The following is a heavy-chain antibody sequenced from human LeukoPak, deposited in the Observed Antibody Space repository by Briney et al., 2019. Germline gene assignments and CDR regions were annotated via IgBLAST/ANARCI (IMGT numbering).Heavy chain of an antibody. J-gene: IGHJ4*02. Sequence: PGGSLRLSCAASGFIFGKYWMSWVRQAPGKGLEWVANIKLDGSEKNYVDSVKGRFTISRDNTKISLYLQMNSLRAEDTAVFYCARDQYDTWSRRGNFDSWGQGTLVIVSS. V-gene: IGHV3-7*03. CDR1: GFIFGKYW. D-gene: IGHD3-3*01. CDR3: ARDQYDTWSRRGNFDS. CDR2: IKLDGSEK.